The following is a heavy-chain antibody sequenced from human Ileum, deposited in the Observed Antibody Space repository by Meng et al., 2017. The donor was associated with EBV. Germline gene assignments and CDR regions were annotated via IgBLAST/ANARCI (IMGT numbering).Heavy chain of an antibody. J-gene: IGHJ4*02. CDR1: VGAIRRESW. D-gene: IGHD3-22*01. Sequence: VEVREPGTGLAKPWATVGRTGADSVGAIRRESWRSWARQPPGKGLVWIGQIHHSAGTNSNPSLQSRVTISVDNSKNQFSLKLSSVTAADTAVYYCAEGGYYYDSTGYLYEYYFDSWGQGTLVTVSS. CDR2: IHHSAGT. V-gene: IGHV4-4*02. CDR3: AEGGYYYDSTGYLYEYYFDS.